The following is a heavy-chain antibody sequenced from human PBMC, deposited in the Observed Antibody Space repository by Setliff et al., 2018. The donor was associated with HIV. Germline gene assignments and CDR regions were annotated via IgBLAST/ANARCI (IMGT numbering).Heavy chain of an antibody. CDR2: IRNKPYGYST. V-gene: IGHV3-72*01. CDR3: TRASCTSPACPDDAFDI. D-gene: IGHD2-2*01. J-gene: IGHJ3*02. Sequence: GSLRLSCAASGFTFSDHYMDWVRQAPGEGLEWVGRIRNKPYGYSTEYAASVKGRFTISRDDSENSLYLQMHSLKTEDTAVYYCTRASCTSPACPDDAFDIWGQGTMVTVSS. CDR1: GFTFSDHY.